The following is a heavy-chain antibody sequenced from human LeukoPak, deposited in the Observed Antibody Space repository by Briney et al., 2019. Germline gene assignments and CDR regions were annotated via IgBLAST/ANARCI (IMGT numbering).Heavy chain of an antibody. CDR3: ARGNVGPTPPDPHFDY. CDR1: RFAFSTYN. J-gene: IGHJ4*02. D-gene: IGHD1-26*01. V-gene: IGHV3-30-3*01. CDR2: ISFDGSNT. Sequence: PGGSLRLSCAASRFAFSTYNMHWVRQAPGKGLEWVALISFDGSNTFYADSVKGRFTISRDNSKKTLYLQMNSLRLEDTAVYFCARGNVGPTPPDPHFDYWGQGTLVTVSS.